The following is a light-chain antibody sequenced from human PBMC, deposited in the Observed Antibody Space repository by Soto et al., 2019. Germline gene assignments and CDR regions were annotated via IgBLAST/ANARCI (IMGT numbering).Light chain of an antibody. CDR1: QAISNC. CDR2: AAN. J-gene: IGKJ5*01. Sequence: DIQMTQSPSSPSASVGDTVTITWRASQAISNCLNWYHQRPGEAPNLLIFAANTLQSGVPSRFRGSGYGTDFTLTITTLQPEDVGSYYCQQCHATPLTFGQGTRLEIK. V-gene: IGKV1-39*01. CDR3: QQCHATPLT.